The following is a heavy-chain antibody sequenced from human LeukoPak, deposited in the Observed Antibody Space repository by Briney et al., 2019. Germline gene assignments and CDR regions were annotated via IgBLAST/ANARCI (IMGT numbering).Heavy chain of an antibody. CDR3: ARAPRADWGMDV. CDR2: ISSSSSTI. V-gene: IGHV3-48*04. J-gene: IGHJ6*02. CDR1: GFTFSSYS. Sequence: GGSLRLSFAASGFTFSSYSMNWVRQAPGKGLEWVSYISSSSSTIYYADSVKGRFTISRDNAKNSLYLQMNSLRAEDTAVYYCARAPRADWGMDVWGQGTTVTVSS. D-gene: IGHD3-9*01.